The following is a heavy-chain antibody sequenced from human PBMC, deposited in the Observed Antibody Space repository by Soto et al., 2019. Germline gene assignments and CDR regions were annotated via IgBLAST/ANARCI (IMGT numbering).Heavy chain of an antibody. V-gene: IGHV3-30*09. CDR2: ISYDGSNK. CDR3: AREVILTGYRYGNLDH. Sequence: GGSLRLSCAASGFTFSHYARHWVRQAPGKGLEWVAVISYDGSNKYYADSVKGRFAISRDNSKNTLYVQLNSLRAEDTAVYYCAREVILTGYRYGNLDHWGQGTLVTVYS. D-gene: IGHD3-9*01. CDR1: GFTFSHYA. J-gene: IGHJ4*02.